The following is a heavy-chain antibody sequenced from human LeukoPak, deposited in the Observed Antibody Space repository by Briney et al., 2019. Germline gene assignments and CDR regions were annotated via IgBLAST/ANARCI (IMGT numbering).Heavy chain of an antibody. CDR3: ARGDKGGNSADY. J-gene: IGHJ4*02. V-gene: IGHV1-8*01. CDR1: GYTFTSYD. CDR2: MYPNSGNT. D-gene: IGHD4-23*01. Sequence: ASVKVSSTPSGYTFTSYDINWVRQAPGHGLEWMGWMYPNSGNTGYAQKFQGRVTMTRNTSISTAYMELSSLRSEDTAVYYCARGDKGGNSADYWGQGTLVTVSS.